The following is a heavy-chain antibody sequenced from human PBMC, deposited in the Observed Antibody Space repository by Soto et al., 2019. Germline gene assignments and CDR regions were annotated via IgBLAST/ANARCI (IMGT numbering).Heavy chain of an antibody. Sequence: ASVKVSCKASGYTFTSSGISWVRQAPGQGLEWMGWISAYNGNTNYAQKLQGRVTMTTDTSTSTAYMELRSLRSDDTAVYYCARSYCGGDCLLGDDAFDIWGQGTMVTVSS. V-gene: IGHV1-18*01. CDR3: ARSYCGGDCLLGDDAFDI. CDR2: ISAYNGNT. CDR1: GYTFTSSG. J-gene: IGHJ3*02. D-gene: IGHD2-21*02.